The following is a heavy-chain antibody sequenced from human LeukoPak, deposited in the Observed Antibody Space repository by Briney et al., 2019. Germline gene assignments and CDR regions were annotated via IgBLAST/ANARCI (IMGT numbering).Heavy chain of an antibody. Sequence: ASVKVSCKASGYTFTGYYIHWVRQAPGQGLEWMGWINPNSGGTNYAQKFQGRVTITRDTSISTAYMELSRLRSDDTAVYYCARSMDWENHSPLNPFDYWGQGTLVTVSS. D-gene: IGHD3/OR15-3a*01. CDR2: INPNSGGT. J-gene: IGHJ4*02. CDR3: ARSMDWENHSPLNPFDY. CDR1: GYTFTGYY. V-gene: IGHV1-2*02.